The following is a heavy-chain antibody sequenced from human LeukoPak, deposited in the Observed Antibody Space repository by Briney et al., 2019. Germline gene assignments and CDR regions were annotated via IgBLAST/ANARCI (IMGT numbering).Heavy chain of an antibody. Sequence: PSETLSPTCTVSGGSISSSSYYWGWIRQPPGKGLEWIGSIYYSGSTYYNPSLKSRVTISVDTSKNQFSLKLSSVTAADTAVYYCARRESGPINWFDPWGQGTLVTVSS. CDR2: IYYSGST. V-gene: IGHV4-39*01. CDR1: GGSISSSSYY. D-gene: IGHD3-10*01. J-gene: IGHJ5*02. CDR3: ARRESGPINWFDP.